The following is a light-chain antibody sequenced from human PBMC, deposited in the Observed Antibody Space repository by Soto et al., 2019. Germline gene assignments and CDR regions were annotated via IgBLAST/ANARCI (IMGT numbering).Light chain of an antibody. CDR3: QSYDSSLSVVV. J-gene: IGLJ2*01. Sequence: QLVLTQPPSVSEAPGQRVTISCTGSSSNIGAGYDVHWYQQLPGTAPKLLIYGNSNRPSGVPDRFSGSKSGTSASLAITGLQAEDEADYYCQSYDSSLSVVVFGGGTKVTVL. CDR1: SSNIGAGYD. CDR2: GNS. V-gene: IGLV1-40*01.